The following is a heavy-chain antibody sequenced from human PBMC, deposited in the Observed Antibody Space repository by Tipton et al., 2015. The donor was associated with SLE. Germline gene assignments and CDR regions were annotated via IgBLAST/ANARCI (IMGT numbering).Heavy chain of an antibody. D-gene: IGHD3-22*01. J-gene: IGHJ4*02. CDR2: VFYSEPSNFNRA. CDR3: ARDEYRYDTTGYHLLGHFDF. Sequence: TLSLTCTVSGGSISNYYWSWIRQPPGKGLEWLTYVFYSEPSNFNRAHYNPSLLGRVTISVDPSRNQFSLNLSSVTAADTAVYYCARDEYRYDTTGYHLLGHFDFWGQGTLVTVSS. V-gene: IGHV4-59*12. CDR1: GGSISNYY.